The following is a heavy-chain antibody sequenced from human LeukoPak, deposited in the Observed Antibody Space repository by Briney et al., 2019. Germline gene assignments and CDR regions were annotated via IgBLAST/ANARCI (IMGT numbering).Heavy chain of an antibody. CDR3: ARAGYSSGWYYFDY. CDR2: IYYSGST. V-gene: IGHV4-59*01. J-gene: IGHJ4*02. D-gene: IGHD6-19*01. CDR1: GGSISSYY. Sequence: SETLSLTCTVSGGSISSYYWSWIRQPPGKGLEWIGYIYYSGSTNYNPSLKSRVTISVDTSKSQFSLKLSSVTAADTAVYYCARAGYSSGWYYFDYWGQGTLVTVSS.